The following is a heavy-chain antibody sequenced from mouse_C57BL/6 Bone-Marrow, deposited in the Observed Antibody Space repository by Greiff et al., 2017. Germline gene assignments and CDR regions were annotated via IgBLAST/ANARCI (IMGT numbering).Heavy chain of an antibody. D-gene: IGHD2-4*01. J-gene: IGHJ4*01. CDR3: ARGMITTRGYSAMDY. CDR2: IDPEDGET. V-gene: IGHV14-2*01. CDR1: GFNIKDYY. Sequence: VQLQQSGAELVKPGASVKLSCTASGFNIKDYYMHWVKQRTEQGLEWIGRIDPEDGETKYAPKFQGKATITADTSSHTDYLQLSSLTSEDTAVYYCARGMITTRGYSAMDYWGQGTSVTVSS.